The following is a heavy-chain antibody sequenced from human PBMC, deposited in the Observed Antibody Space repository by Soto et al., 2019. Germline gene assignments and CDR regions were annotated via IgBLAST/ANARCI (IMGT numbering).Heavy chain of an antibody. CDR3: AIDSRVHGATTVNFHMGV. CDR2: ISGYTSSA. Sequence: QVQLVPSGAAMKKPWASVKVSCKASGYTFSTYGISCVRQAPGQGLEWRGWISGYTSSANYAQKVQGRVKMCTDTSTTTAYMVLWSRRSDETALYYCAIDSRVHGATTVNFHMGVWGKGTTFTFS. CDR1: GYTFSTYG. D-gene: IGHD4-4*01. V-gene: IGHV1-18*01. J-gene: IGHJ6*03.